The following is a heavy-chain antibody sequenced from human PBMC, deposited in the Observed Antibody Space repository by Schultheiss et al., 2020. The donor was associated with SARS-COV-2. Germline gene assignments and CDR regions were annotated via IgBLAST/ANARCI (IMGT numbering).Heavy chain of an antibody. CDR2: INPNSGGT. Sequence: ASVKVSCKASGYTFTGYYMHWVRQAPGQGLEWMGWINPNSGGTNYAQKFQGRVTMTRDTSISTAYMELSRLRSDDTAVYYCARDGDYGGNSRYYYGMDVWGQGTTVTVSS. CDR3: ARDGDYGGNSRYYYGMDV. CDR1: GYTFTGYY. J-gene: IGHJ6*02. V-gene: IGHV1-2*02. D-gene: IGHD4-23*01.